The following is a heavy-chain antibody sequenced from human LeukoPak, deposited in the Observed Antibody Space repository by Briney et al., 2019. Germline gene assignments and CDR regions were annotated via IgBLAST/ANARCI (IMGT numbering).Heavy chain of an antibody. Sequence: GASVKVSCKASGGTFSSYAISWVRQAPGRGLEWMGGIIPIFGRANYAQKFQGRVTITADESTSTDYMEISSLRSEDTAVYYCARGLSSGSYYRPMDVWGTGTTVTVSS. CDR3: ARGLSSGSYYRPMDV. CDR2: IIPIFGRA. D-gene: IGHD3-10*01. V-gene: IGHV1-69*01. CDR1: GGTFSSYA. J-gene: IGHJ6*03.